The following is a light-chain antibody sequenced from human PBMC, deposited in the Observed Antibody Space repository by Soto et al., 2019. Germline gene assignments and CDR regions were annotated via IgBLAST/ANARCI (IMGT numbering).Light chain of an antibody. V-gene: IGKV1-33*01. CDR2: DAS. J-gene: IGKJ1*01. Sequence: DIQMTQSPSSLSASVGDRVTITCQASQDINNYLNWYQHKPGKAPQLLIYDASNLETGVPSRFSGSGSGTDFTFTISSLQPEDIATYYCQQYGNLLWTFGQGTKVEIK. CDR1: QDINNY. CDR3: QQYGNLLWT.